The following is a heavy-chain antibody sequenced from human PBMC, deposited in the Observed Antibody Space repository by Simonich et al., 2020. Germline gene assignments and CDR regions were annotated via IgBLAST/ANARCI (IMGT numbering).Heavy chain of an antibody. CDR1: GYTFTGYY. CDR2: INPNSGGT. Sequence: QVQLVQSGAEVKKPGASVKVSCKASGYTFTGYYMHWVRQAPGQGLEWMGWINPNSGGTNYAQKVQGRVTRTSDTSISTAYMELSRLRSDDTAVYYCARGPRWTGDDAFDIWGQGTMVTVSS. J-gene: IGHJ3*02. V-gene: IGHV1-2*02. D-gene: IGHD7-27*01. CDR3: ARGPRWTGDDAFDI.